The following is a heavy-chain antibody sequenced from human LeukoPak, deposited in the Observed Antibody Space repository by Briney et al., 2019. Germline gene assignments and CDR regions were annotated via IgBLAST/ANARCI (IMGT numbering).Heavy chain of an antibody. CDR1: GFTVNNNY. Sequence: PGGSLRLSCAASGFTVNNNYMSWVRQAPGKGLEWVSFIYNTGETYYLDSVKGRFTISRDNSKNMLYLQMNSLRADDTAVYYCAKMEKTYYDFWSGYNYYYYYMDVWGKGTTVTVSS. D-gene: IGHD3-3*01. J-gene: IGHJ6*03. V-gene: IGHV3-53*01. CDR2: IYNTGET. CDR3: AKMEKTYYDFWSGYNYYYYYMDV.